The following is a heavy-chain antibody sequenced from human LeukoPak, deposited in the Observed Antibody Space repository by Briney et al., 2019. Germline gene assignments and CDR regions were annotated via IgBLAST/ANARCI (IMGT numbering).Heavy chain of an antibody. CDR3: ARDSSSWYHYYYYYYMDV. V-gene: IGHV3-7*01. CDR2: IKQDGSEK. J-gene: IGHJ6*03. Sequence: GGSLRLSCAASGFTFSSDWMSWVRQAPGKGLEWVANIKQDGSEKYYVDSVKGRFTISRDNAKNSLYLQMNSLRAEDTAVYYCARDSSSWYHYYYYYYMDVWGKGTTVTVSS. D-gene: IGHD6-13*01. CDR1: GFTFSSDW.